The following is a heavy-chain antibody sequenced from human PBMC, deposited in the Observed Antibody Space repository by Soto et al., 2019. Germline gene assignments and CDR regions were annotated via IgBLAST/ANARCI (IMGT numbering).Heavy chain of an antibody. CDR1: GYTFTSYA. J-gene: IGHJ4*02. Sequence: QVQLVQSGAEVKKPGASVKVSCKASGYTFTSYAMHWVRQAPGQRLEWMGWINAGNGNTKYSQKFQGRVTITRDTSASTAYMELSSLRSEDTAVYYCARDRGVAGASYFEYWGQGTLVTVSS. CDR3: ARDRGVAGASYFEY. CDR2: INAGNGNT. V-gene: IGHV1-3*01. D-gene: IGHD6-19*01.